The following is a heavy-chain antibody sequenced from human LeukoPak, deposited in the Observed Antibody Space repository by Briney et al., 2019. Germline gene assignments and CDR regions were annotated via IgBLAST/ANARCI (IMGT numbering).Heavy chain of an antibody. V-gene: IGHV3-23*01. CDR2: ISDSSAT. J-gene: IGHJ4*02. Sequence: GGSLRLSCAASGFTFSNYGMNWVRQAPGKGLEWVSTISDSSATYYADSVKGRFSISRDNSKNTLYLQMNSLRAEDTAVYYCAKGGTGYCSSSSCLYYFHYWGQGTLVTVSS. CDR3: AKGGTGYCSSSSCLYYFHY. CDR1: GFTFSNYG. D-gene: IGHD2-2*01.